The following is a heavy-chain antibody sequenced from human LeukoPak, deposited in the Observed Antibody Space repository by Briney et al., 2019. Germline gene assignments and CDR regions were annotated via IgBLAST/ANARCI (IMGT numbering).Heavy chain of an antibody. CDR1: GFTFSSYGM. V-gene: IGHV4-4*02. Sequence: PGGSLRLSCAASGFTFSSYGMSWVRQSPGKGLEWIGEVYHIGRTNYNPSLKSRVTISVDKSRNQFSLKLNSVTAADTAVYYCATSILTSFSYGVDPARAWGQGVLVTVSS. CDR3: ATSILTSFSYGVDPARA. D-gene: IGHD3-9*01. CDR2: VYHIGRT. J-gene: IGHJ5*02.